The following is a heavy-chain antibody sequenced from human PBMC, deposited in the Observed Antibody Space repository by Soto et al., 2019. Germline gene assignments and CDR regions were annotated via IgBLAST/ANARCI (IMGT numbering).Heavy chain of an antibody. J-gene: IGHJ4*02. V-gene: IGHV4-34*01. Sequence: SETLSLTCAVYGGSFSGYYWSWIRQPPGKGLEWIGEINHSGSTNYNPSLKSRVTISVDTSKNQFSLKLSSVIAADTAVYYCARGLVYDFWSGYYTPYFDYWGQGTTVTVSS. D-gene: IGHD3-3*01. CDR1: GGSFSGYY. CDR3: ARGLVYDFWSGYYTPYFDY. CDR2: INHSGST.